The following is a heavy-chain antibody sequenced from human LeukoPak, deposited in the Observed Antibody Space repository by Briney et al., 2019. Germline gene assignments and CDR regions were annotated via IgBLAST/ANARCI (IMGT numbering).Heavy chain of an antibody. CDR2: ISAGNGNT. Sequence: ASVKVSCKASGYTFTSYAMHWVRQAPGQRLEWMGWISAGNGNTKYSQKFQGRVTITRDTSASTAYMELSSLRSEDTAVYYCARASVGYRDFRFDYWGQGTLVTVSS. J-gene: IGHJ4*02. V-gene: IGHV1-3*01. D-gene: IGHD2-2*03. CDR3: ARASVGYRDFRFDY. CDR1: GYTFTSYA.